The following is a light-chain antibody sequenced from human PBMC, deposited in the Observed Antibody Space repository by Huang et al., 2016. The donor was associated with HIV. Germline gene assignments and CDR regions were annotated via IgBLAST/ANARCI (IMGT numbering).Light chain of an antibody. Sequence: DIVMTQSPDSLAVSLGERATINCSSSQSVLSSSNDNNYLTWYQQKPGQPPKLRIYWAYTRESGVPERFSGSGSGTHFTLTIASLQAEDVAVYYCQQYYSVPRTFGQGTKVEIK. CDR2: WAY. J-gene: IGKJ1*01. CDR1: QSVLSSSNDNNY. V-gene: IGKV4-1*01. CDR3: QQYYSVPRT.